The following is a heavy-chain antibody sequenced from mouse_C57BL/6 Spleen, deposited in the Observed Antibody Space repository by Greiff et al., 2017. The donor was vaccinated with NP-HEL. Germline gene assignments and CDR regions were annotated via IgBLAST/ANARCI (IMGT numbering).Heavy chain of an antibody. CDR2: IDPSDSYT. Sequence: QVQLQQPGAELVMPGASVKLSCKASGYTFTSYWMHWVKQRPGQGLEWIGEIDPSDSYTNYNQKFKGKSTLTVDKSSSTAYMQLSSLTSEDSAVYYCARSLPFRYFDVWGTGTTVTVSS. D-gene: IGHD2-10*01. V-gene: IGHV1-69*01. CDR3: ARSLPFRYFDV. CDR1: GYTFTSYW. J-gene: IGHJ1*03.